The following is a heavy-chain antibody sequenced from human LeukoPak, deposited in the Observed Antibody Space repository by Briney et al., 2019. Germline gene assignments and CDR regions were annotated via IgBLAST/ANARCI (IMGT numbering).Heavy chain of an antibody. V-gene: IGHV3-48*02. J-gene: IGHJ3*02. CDR1: GFSFRTYS. Sequence: GGSLRLSCAASGFSFRTYSMNWVRQAPGKGLEWVSYISSTNEIWYADSVKGRFTISRDNAKASVSLQMNSLRNEDTAVYYCARDVYHAFDIWGQGTMVTVSS. D-gene: IGHD2-2*01. CDR3: ARDVYHAFDI. CDR2: ISSTNEI.